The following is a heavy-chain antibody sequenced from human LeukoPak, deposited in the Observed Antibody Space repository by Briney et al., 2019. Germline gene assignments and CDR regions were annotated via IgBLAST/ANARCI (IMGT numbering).Heavy chain of an antibody. CDR3: ARVGSGSYYRPRLEY. V-gene: IGHV4-34*01. CDR1: GGSFSGYY. Sequence: SETLSLTCAVYGGSFSGYYWSWIRQPPGKGLEWIGEMNHSGSTNYNPSLKSRVTISVDTSKNQFSLKLSSVTAADTAVYYCARVGSGSYYRPRLEYWGQGTLVTVSS. J-gene: IGHJ4*02. CDR2: MNHSGST. D-gene: IGHD3-10*01.